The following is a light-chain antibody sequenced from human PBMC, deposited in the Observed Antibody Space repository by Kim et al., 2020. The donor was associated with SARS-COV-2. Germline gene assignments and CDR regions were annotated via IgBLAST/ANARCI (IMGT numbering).Light chain of an antibody. CDR1: QTVSSSY. Sequence: SPGERATLSCRASQTVSSSYLAWYQQKPGQAPRLLIYSASSRATGIPDRFSGSGSGTDFTLTISSLEPEDFAVYYCQQYDSSRWTFGQGTKVDI. J-gene: IGKJ1*01. V-gene: IGKV3-20*01. CDR2: SAS. CDR3: QQYDSSRWT.